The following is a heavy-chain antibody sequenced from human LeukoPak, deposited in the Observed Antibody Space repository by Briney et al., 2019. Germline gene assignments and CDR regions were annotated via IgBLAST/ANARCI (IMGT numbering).Heavy chain of an antibody. CDR1: GYTFTSYY. V-gene: IGHV1-46*01. Sequence: GASVKVSCKASGYTFTSYYMHWVRQAPGQGLEWMGIINPSGGSTNYAQKFQGRVTITADKSTSTAYMEPSSLRSEDTAVYYCARDDYGDYEIDYWGQGTLVTVSS. CDR2: INPSGGST. D-gene: IGHD4-17*01. CDR3: ARDDYGDYEIDY. J-gene: IGHJ4*02.